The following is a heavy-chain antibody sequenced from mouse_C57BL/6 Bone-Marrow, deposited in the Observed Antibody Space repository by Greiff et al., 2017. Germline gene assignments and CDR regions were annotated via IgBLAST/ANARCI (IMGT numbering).Heavy chain of an antibody. V-gene: IGHV1-53*01. D-gene: IGHD1-1*01. CDR2: MNPRNGGT. Sequence: QVQLQQPGTELLNPGPPEKLSSKAYANPFPSSWTPWVKQRPGQGLEWIGNMNPRNGGTTSNEKFKSKATLTVDKSSSTAYMQLSSLTSEDSAVYYCASLRAMDYWGQGTSVTVSS. J-gene: IGHJ4*01. CDR1: ANPFPSSW. CDR3: ASLRAMDY.